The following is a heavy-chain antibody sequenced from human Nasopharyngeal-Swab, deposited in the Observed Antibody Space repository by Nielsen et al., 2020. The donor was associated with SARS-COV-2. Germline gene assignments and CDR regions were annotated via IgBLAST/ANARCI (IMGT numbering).Heavy chain of an antibody. J-gene: IGHJ3*02. D-gene: IGHD5-24*01. CDR3: AKDIPDGAFDI. Sequence: GGSLRLSCAASGFTFDDYAMHWARQAPGKGLEWVSGISWNSKAIDYVDSAKGRFTISRDNAKSSLYLQMNSLRAEDTALYYCAKDIPDGAFDIWGQGTMVTVSS. CDR2: ISWNSKAI. CDR1: GFTFDDYA. V-gene: IGHV3-9*01.